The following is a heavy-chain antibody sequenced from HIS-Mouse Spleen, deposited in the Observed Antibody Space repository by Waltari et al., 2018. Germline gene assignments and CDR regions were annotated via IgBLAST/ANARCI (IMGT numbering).Heavy chain of an antibody. Sequence: QLQLQESGPGLVKPSETLSLTCTVSGGSISSSSYYWGWIRQPPGEGLAGIGSIYYSGSTYYNPSLKSRVNISVDTSKNQFSLKLSSVTAADTAVYYCAREIPYSSSWYDWYFDLWGRGTLVTVSS. CDR1: GGSISSSSYY. CDR2: IYYSGST. D-gene: IGHD6-13*01. CDR3: AREIPYSSSWYDWYFDL. J-gene: IGHJ2*01. V-gene: IGHV4-39*07.